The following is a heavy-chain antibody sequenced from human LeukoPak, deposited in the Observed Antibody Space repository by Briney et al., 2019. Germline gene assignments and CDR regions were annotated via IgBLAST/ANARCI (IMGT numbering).Heavy chain of an antibody. CDR3: ANSLDAPYDYVWGSYRAFDI. CDR2: ISGSGGST. V-gene: IGHV3-23*01. CDR1: GFTFSSYA. J-gene: IGHJ3*02. Sequence: PGGSLRLSCAASGFTFSSYAMSWVRQAPGKGLEWVSAISGSGGSTYYADSVKGRFTISRDNSKNTLYLQMNSLRAEDTAVYYCANSLDAPYDYVWGSYRAFDIWGQGTMVTVSS. D-gene: IGHD3-16*01.